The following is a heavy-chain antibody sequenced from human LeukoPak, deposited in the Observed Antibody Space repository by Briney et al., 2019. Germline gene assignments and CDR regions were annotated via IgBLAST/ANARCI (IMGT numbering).Heavy chain of an antibody. CDR2: VKSKTDGGTT. V-gene: IGHV3-15*01. CDR3: TIPFTMVRGVIPGY. J-gene: IGHJ4*02. D-gene: IGHD3-10*01. CDR1: GFTFSYAW. Sequence: KTGGSLRLSCAASGFTFSYAWMSWVRQAPGKGLEWVGRVKSKTDGGTTDYAAPVKGRFTIARDDSKSTLYLQMNSLKTEDTAVYYCTIPFTMVRGVIPGYWGQGTLVTVSS.